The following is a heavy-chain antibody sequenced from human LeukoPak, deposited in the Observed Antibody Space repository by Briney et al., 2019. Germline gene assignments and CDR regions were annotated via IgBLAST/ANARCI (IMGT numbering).Heavy chain of an antibody. V-gene: IGHV4-59*01. J-gene: IGHJ5*02. CDR3: AREDYYDSSLDP. CDR2: IYYSGST. D-gene: IGHD3-22*01. Sequence: TTSETLSLTYTVSGGSISSYYWSWIRQPPGKGLEWIGYIYYSGSTNYNPSLKSRVTISVDTSKNQFSLKLSSVTAADTAVYYCAREDYYDSSLDPWGQGTLVTVSS. CDR1: GGSISSYY.